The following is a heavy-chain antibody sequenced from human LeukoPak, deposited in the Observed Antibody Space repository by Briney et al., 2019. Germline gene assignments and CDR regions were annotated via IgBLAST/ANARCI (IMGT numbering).Heavy chain of an antibody. Sequence: GGSLRLSCAASGFTFSTYWMSWVRQAPGKGLEWVGRIKSKTDGGTTDYAAPVKGRFTISRDDSKNTLYLQMNSLKTEDTAVYYCTTKSITMVRGLVNFDYWGQGTLVTVSS. CDR1: GFTFSTYW. V-gene: IGHV3-15*01. D-gene: IGHD3-10*01. CDR3: TTKSITMVRGLVNFDY. CDR2: IKSKTDGGTT. J-gene: IGHJ4*02.